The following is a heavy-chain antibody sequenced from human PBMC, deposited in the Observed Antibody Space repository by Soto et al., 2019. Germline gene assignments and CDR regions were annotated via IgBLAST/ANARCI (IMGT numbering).Heavy chain of an antibody. CDR2: INHSGST. Sequence: SDTLSLTCDVYGWPFSGSYWSWIRQPPGKGLEWIGEINHSGSTNYNPSLKSRVTISVDTSKNQFSLKLSSVTAADTAVYHCATFDIYGMDVWGQGTTVT. CDR1: GWPFSGSY. V-gene: IGHV4-34*01. CDR3: ATFDIYGMDV. J-gene: IGHJ6*02.